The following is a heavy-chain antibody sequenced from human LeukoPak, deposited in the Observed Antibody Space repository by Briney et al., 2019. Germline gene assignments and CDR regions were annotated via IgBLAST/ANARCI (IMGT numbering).Heavy chain of an antibody. CDR3: ARSGVATCHY. CDR1: GFTFSNYA. J-gene: IGHJ4*02. CDR2: INPNDDGRS. Sequence: GGSLRLSCQASGFTFSNYAMSWIRQAPGKGLKWFSSINPNDDGRSFFANFVEGRSTISRDDSRSAVYLQMNNLRAEDTAVYYCARSGVATCHYWGQGILVTVSS. V-gene: IGHV3-23*01. D-gene: IGHD2-15*01.